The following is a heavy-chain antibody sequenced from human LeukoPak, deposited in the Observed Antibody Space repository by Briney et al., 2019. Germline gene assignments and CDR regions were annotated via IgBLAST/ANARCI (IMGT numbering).Heavy chain of an antibody. J-gene: IGHJ3*01. CDR1: EFTVDGNH. CDR2: IYNDGRT. D-gene: IGHD1-26*01. V-gene: IGHV3-66*01. CDR3: ASFSGNSLTRM. Sequence: PGDSLRLSCAVSEFTVDGNHMSWVRQAPGKGLEWVSVIYNDGRTYYADSVRDRFTISRDNSKSTLDLQLNRLRVEDTAVYYCASFSGNSLTRMWGQGAMVIVSS.